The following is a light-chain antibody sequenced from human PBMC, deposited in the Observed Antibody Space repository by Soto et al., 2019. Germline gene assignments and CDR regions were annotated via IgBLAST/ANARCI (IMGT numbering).Light chain of an antibody. CDR1: QTISSW. V-gene: IGKV1-5*03. Sequence: DIQMTQSPSTLSGSVGDRVTITCRASQTISSWLAWYQQKPGKAPKLLIYKASTLKSGVPSRFSGSGSGTEFTLPISSLQPADCAPYYCQHSNSYSEAFGQGTKVEL. J-gene: IGKJ1*01. CDR2: KAS. CDR3: QHSNSYSEA.